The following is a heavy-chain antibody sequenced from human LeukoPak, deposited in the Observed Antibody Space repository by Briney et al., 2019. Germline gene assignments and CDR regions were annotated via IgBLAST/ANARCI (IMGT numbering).Heavy chain of an antibody. CDR3: AREVPYGDYQDGEGFDP. V-gene: IGHV3-30*04. CDR1: GFIFSNYA. Sequence: GGSLRLSCAASGFIFSNYAMHWVRQAPGKGLDWVAVISFDGSNIYYADSAKGRFTISRDNSKNTLYLQMNSLRAEDTALYYCAREVPYGDYQDGEGFDPWGQGTLVTVSS. CDR2: ISFDGSNI. D-gene: IGHD4-17*01. J-gene: IGHJ5*02.